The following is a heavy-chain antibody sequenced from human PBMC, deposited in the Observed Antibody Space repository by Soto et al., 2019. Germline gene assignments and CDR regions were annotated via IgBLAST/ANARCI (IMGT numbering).Heavy chain of an antibody. V-gene: IGHV4-30-2*01. J-gene: IGHJ4*02. CDR1: GGSISSGGYS. Sequence: NPSETLSLTCAVSGGSISSGGYSWSWIRQPPGKGLEWIGYIYHSGSTYYNPSLKSRVTISVDRSKNQFSLKLSSVTAADTAVYYCARGQYYYDSSGYGPFDYWGQGTLVTVSS. CDR3: ARGQYYYDSSGYGPFDY. D-gene: IGHD3-22*01. CDR2: IYHSGST.